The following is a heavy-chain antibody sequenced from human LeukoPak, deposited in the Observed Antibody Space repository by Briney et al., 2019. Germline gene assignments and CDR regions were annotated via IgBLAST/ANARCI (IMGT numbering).Heavy chain of an antibody. V-gene: IGHV3-21*01. D-gene: IGHD6-6*01. Sequence: GGSLRLSCAASGFTFSSYSMNWVRQAPGKGLEWVSSISSSSSYIYYADSVKGPFTISRDNAKNSLYLQMNSLRAEDTAVYYCASEGAARRNWFDPWGQGTLVTVSS. CDR1: GFTFSSYS. CDR3: ASEGAARRNWFDP. CDR2: ISSSSSYI. J-gene: IGHJ5*02.